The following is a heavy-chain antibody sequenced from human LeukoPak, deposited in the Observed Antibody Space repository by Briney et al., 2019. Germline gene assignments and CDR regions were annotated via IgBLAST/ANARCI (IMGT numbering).Heavy chain of an antibody. J-gene: IGHJ5*02. Sequence: PSETLSLTCTVSGGSISSSSYYWGWIRQPPGKELEWIGSIYYSGSTYYNPSLKGRVTISVDTSKNQFSLKLSSVTAADTAVYYCARHTTYYYGSGSLNWFDPWGQGTLVTVSS. D-gene: IGHD3-10*01. CDR2: IYYSGST. CDR1: GGSISSSSYY. V-gene: IGHV4-39*01. CDR3: ARHTTYYYGSGSLNWFDP.